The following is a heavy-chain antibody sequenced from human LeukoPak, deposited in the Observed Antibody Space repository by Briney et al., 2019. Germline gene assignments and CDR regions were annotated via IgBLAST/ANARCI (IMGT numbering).Heavy chain of an antibody. CDR1: GDSVSSNSAA. D-gene: IGHD3-3*01. J-gene: IGHJ4*02. Sequence: SQTLSLTCAISGDSVSSNSAAWNWIRQSPWSGLEWLVRTYYRSKWYNDYAVSVKSRITINPDTSKNQFSLQLNSVTPEDTAVYYCARGAFWWTQYYFDYWGQGTLVTVSS. CDR2: TYYRSKWYN. V-gene: IGHV6-1*01. CDR3: ARGAFWWTQYYFDY.